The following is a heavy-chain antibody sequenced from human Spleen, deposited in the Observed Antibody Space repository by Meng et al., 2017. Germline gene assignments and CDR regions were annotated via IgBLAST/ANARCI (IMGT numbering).Heavy chain of an antibody. Sequence: GGSLRLSCAASGFTFSSYAMHWVRQAPGKGLEWVAVISYDGSNKYYADSVKGRFTISRDNSKNTLYLQMNSLRAEDAAVYYYAGTPTVTTVSAEYYFDYWGQGTLVTVSS. J-gene: IGHJ4*02. D-gene: IGHD4-17*01. V-gene: IGHV3-30*04. CDR2: ISYDGSNK. CDR1: GFTFSSYA. CDR3: AGTPTVTTVSAEYYFDY.